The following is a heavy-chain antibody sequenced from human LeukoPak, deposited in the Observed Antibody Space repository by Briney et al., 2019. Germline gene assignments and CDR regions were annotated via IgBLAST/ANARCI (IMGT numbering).Heavy chain of an antibody. V-gene: IGHV3-48*03. D-gene: IGHD2-15*01. CDR1: GFTSTPSE. J-gene: IGHJ1*01. CDR3: SSYCSEGTCYGCFNH. CDR2: ISHTGSLT. Sequence: PGGSLRLSCAASGFTSTPSELNWVRQAPGKGLEWISYISHTGSLTYYADSVKGRFTISRGNAKNFLYLQMNSLRVEDTGIYYCSSYCSEGTCYGCFNHWGQGTLVSVSS.